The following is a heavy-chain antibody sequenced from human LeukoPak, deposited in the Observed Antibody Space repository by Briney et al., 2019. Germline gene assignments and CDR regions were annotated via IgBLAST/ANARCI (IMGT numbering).Heavy chain of an antibody. Sequence: ASVKVSCKASGGTFSSYAISWVRQAPGQGLEWMGGTIPIFGTANYAQKFQGRVTITADESTSTAYMELSSLRSGDTAVYYCARDSGTRDIVVVPAAILDYWGQGTLVTVSS. D-gene: IGHD2-2*02. J-gene: IGHJ4*02. CDR1: GGTFSSYA. CDR3: ARDSGTRDIVVVPAAILDY. CDR2: TIPIFGTA. V-gene: IGHV1-69*13.